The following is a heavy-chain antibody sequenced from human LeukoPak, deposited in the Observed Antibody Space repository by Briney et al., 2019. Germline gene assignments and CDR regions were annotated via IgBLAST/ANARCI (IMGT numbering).Heavy chain of an antibody. D-gene: IGHD4-11*01. CDR3: TRALMTTTDY. V-gene: IGHV3-49*04. CDR2: IRSKAYGGTT. Sequence: GGSLRLSCVASGFTFSSYAMSWVRQAPGKGLEWVGFIRSKAYGGTTEYAASVKGRFTISRDDSKSIAYLQMNSLKTEDTAVYYCTRALMTTTDYWGQGTLVTVSS. CDR1: GFTFSSYA. J-gene: IGHJ4*02.